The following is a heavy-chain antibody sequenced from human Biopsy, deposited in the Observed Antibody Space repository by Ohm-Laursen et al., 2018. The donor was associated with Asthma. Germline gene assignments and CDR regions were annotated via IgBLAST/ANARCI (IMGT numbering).Heavy chain of an antibody. CDR1: GFTFGDYC. D-gene: IGHD4-17*01. J-gene: IGHJ4*02. CDR2: IKHDGSEK. V-gene: IGHV3-7*01. Sequence: SLRFSCAASGFTFGDYCMSWVRRVPGQGLEWVANIKHDGSEKNHVDSLKGRFTISRDNAKNLLFLQMNSLRAEDTAVYYCARPRWGPYGYWGQGTLVTVSS. CDR3: ARPRWGPYGY.